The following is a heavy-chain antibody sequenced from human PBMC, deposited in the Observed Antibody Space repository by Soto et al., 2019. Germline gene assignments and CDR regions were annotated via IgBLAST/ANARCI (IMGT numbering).Heavy chain of an antibody. CDR2: FTPILGVA. CDR1: GVTFNNST. D-gene: IGHD2-8*02. CDR3: ARPSTTATGGVEH. V-gene: IGHV1-69*02. Sequence: QVQLVQSGAEVKQPGSSVKVSCKASGVTFNNSTVNWVRQAPGQGLEWMGRFTPILGVANNAQKFQGRLTLSVEKSTSTAYMELSSLRSEDTAVYYCARPSTTATGGVEHWGQGTLLIVSS. J-gene: IGHJ4*02.